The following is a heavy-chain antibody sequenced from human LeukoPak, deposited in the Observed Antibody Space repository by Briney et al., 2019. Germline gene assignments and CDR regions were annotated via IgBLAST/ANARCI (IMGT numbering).Heavy chain of an antibody. CDR1: GFTFSRFG. J-gene: IGHJ4*02. Sequence: PGGSLTLSCEASGFTFSRFGMHWVRQAPGKGLEWVAVVWYDGSKKYYIDSVKGRFTIARDNSKNTLYLQMNSLRAEDTAVYYCARAGVQQQLVPVYFDYWGQGTLVTVSS. V-gene: IGHV3-33*01. CDR2: VWYDGSKK. CDR3: ARAGVQQQLVPVYFDY. D-gene: IGHD6-13*01.